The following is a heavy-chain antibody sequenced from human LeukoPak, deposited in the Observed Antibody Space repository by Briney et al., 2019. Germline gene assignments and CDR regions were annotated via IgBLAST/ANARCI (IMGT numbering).Heavy chain of an antibody. CDR3: VREYTTSSTSFDY. Sequence: PSETLSLTCGVYGGSHSGHFWSWIRQPPGKGLEWIGEINHSGSTNYNPSLKSRVTISVDTSKNQFSLRLNSVTAADTAVYYCVREYTTSSTSFDYWGQGTLVTVSS. V-gene: IGHV4-34*01. D-gene: IGHD6-6*01. CDR2: INHSGST. J-gene: IGHJ4*02. CDR1: GGSHSGHF.